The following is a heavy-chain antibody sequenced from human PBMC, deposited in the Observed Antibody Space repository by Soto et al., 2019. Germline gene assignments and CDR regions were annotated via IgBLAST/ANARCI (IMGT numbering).Heavy chain of an antibody. V-gene: IGHV3-9*02. CDR3: AVSSPDIVVLPSSIYFTS. J-gene: IGHJ4*02. CDR2: LSWDRSTV. CDR1: GSSSDPFT. Sequence: GGSLRLSCVASGSSSDPFTMHWVRELPGKGLEWVAGLSWDRSTVAYADSVQGRFTISRDHAKSSVDLLMDSLRPDDTALYFCAVSSPDIVVLPSSIYFTSWGPGTQVTVSS. D-gene: IGHD2-15*01.